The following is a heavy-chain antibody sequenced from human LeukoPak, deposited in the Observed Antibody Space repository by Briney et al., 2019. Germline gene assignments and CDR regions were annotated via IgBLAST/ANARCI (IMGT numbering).Heavy chain of an antibody. CDR1: GYTFSGYY. CDR2: INPNSGGA. CDR3: ARGAAGIAGAVSWFDP. D-gene: IGHD6-13*01. Sequence: ASVMVSCKASGYTFSGYYMHWGRQAPGQGLEWMGWINPNSGGANYAQNFQGRVTMTRDTSISTAYMDLSRLRSDDTAVYYCARGAAGIAGAVSWFDPWGQGTLVTVSS. V-gene: IGHV1-2*02. J-gene: IGHJ5*02.